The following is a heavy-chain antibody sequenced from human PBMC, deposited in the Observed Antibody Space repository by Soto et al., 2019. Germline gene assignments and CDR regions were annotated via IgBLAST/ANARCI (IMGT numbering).Heavy chain of an antibody. V-gene: IGHV3-21*01. J-gene: IGHJ4*02. Sequence: EVQLVESGGGLVKPGGSLRLSCEASGFTFSSYSMKWVRQAPGKGLEWVSSISSSSSYIYYADSVKGRFTISRDNAKNSLYLQMNSLRAEDTAVYYCARDQPGYSYGYGLGYWGQGTLVTVSS. CDR2: ISSSSSYI. D-gene: IGHD5-18*01. CDR1: GFTFSSYS. CDR3: ARDQPGYSYGYGLGY.